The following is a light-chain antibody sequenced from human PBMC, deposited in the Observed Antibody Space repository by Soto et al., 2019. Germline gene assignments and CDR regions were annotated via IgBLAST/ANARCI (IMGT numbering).Light chain of an antibody. J-gene: IGLJ3*02. Sequence: HSVLTQPPSVSAAPGQKVTIPCSGSSSNIGKKSVSWYQQLPGTAPKLLIYVNNRRPSGIPGRFSGSKSGTSATLGITGLQTGDEADYYCATWDTSLSNWVFGGGTKVTVL. CDR2: VNN. V-gene: IGLV1-51*01. CDR1: SSNIGKKS. CDR3: ATWDTSLSNWV.